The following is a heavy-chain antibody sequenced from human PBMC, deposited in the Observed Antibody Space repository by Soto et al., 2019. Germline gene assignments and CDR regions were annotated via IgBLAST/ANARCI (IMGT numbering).Heavy chain of an antibody. Sequence: QEQLVQSGAEVKKPGSSVKVSCKASGVTFNNSAFSWVRQAPGQGLEWMGGFLPLFGTTNHAQKFQGRLSITADESTSTAYMHLSSLRSEDTAIYYCARDHWDYDSSAYQLHFWGQGTLVTVSS. CDR2: FLPLFGTT. CDR1: GVTFNNSA. D-gene: IGHD3-22*01. CDR3: ARDHWDYDSSAYQLHF. J-gene: IGHJ4*02. V-gene: IGHV1-69*01.